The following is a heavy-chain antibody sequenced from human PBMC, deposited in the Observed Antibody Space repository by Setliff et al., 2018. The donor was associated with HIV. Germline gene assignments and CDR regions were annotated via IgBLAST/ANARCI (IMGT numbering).Heavy chain of an antibody. Sequence: GGSLRLSCAASGFTFSSSWMHWVRQAPGKGLVWVSQIKSDGSSTDYADSVKGRFTISRDNAKNTLYLQMNSLRAEDTAVYYCARLTIVLGGDVWGQGTSVTVSS. CDR2: IKSDGSST. CDR1: GFTFSSSW. CDR3: ARLTIVLGGDV. D-gene: IGHD2-8*01. J-gene: IGHJ6*02. V-gene: IGHV3-74*01.